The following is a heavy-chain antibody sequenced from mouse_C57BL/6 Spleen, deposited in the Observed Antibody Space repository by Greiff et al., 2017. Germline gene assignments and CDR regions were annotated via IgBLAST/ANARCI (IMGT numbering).Heavy chain of an antibody. CDR3: ERGYYDYVAY. Sequence: QVQLQQSGPELVKPGASVKISCKASGYAFSSSWMNWVKQRPGKGLEWIGRIYPGDGDTNYNGKFTGKATLTADKSSSTAYMQLRSLTSEDSAVYFCERGYYDYVAYWGQGTRVTVSA. CDR1: GYAFSSSW. J-gene: IGHJ3*01. D-gene: IGHD2-4*01. CDR2: IYPGDGDT. V-gene: IGHV1-82*01.